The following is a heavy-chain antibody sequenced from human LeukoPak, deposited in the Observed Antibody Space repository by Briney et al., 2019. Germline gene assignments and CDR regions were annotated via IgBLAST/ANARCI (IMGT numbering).Heavy chain of an antibody. CDR2: MSPNSGDT. J-gene: IGHJ4*02. Sequence: WASVNVSCKASGYTFTSYDFNWVRQATGQRPEWMGWMSPNSGDTGYAQKFQDRVTMTRNTSISTAYMELSSLRSDDTAVYYCARGPLNWGYDYWGPGTLVTVSS. D-gene: IGHD7-27*01. V-gene: IGHV1-8*01. CDR3: ARGPLNWGYDY. CDR1: GYTFTSYD.